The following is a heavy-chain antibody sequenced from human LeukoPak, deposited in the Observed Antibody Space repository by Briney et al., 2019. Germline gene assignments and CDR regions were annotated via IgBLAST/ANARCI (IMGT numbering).Heavy chain of an antibody. D-gene: IGHD3-10*01. J-gene: IGHJ3*02. CDR2: IYYSGST. V-gene: IGHV4-30-4*01. Sequence: NPSQTLSLTYTVSGASISSGDYYWSWVRQPPGKGLEWIGYIYYSGSTYYNPSLKSRVTISVDTSKNQFSLKLSSVTAADTAVYYCARDTVRGVSDAFDIWGQGTMVTVSS. CDR1: GASISSGDYY. CDR3: ARDTVRGVSDAFDI.